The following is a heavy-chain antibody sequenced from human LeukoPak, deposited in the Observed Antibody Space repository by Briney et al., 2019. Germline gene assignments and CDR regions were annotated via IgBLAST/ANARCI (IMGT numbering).Heavy chain of an antibody. CDR1: GFTFSSYW. Sequence: GGSLRLSCAASGFTFSSYWMHWVRHAPGKGLVWVSRISTDGTYTEYADSVKGRFTISRDNAKDTLYLQMNSLRAEDTAVYYCAKSKRIVGAEYFQHWGQGTLVTVSS. V-gene: IGHV3-74*03. CDR2: ISTDGTYT. D-gene: IGHD1-26*01. J-gene: IGHJ1*01. CDR3: AKSKRIVGAEYFQH.